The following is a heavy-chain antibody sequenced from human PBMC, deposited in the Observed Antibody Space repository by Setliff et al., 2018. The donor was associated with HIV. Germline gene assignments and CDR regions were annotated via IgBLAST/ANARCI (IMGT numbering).Heavy chain of an antibody. CDR3: TRQTYYYGSGRYFPPDY. V-gene: IGHV1-18*01. J-gene: IGHJ4*02. Sequence: GASVKVSCKASGYTFSDYGISWVRQAPGQGLEWMGWISAHNGRINYAQKFQGRVTMTTDRSTSTAYMELRSLRSEDTAVYYCTRQTYYYGSGRYFPPDYWGQGTLVTVSS. CDR1: GYTFSDYG. CDR2: ISAHNGRI. D-gene: IGHD3-10*01.